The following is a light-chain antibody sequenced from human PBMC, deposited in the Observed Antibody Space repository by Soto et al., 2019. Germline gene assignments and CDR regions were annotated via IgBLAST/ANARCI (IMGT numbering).Light chain of an antibody. J-gene: IGKJ1*01. V-gene: IGKV1-5*01. CDR1: QSIRRW. Sequence: DIQMTQSPSMLSASVGDRVTIACRASQSIRRWLAWYQQKPGKAPKLLIFDASTLESGVPSRFSGRGAETQFTLTISSLQPDHFETYYCQQYNSYSPATFGQGTKVEI. CDR3: QQYNSYSPAT. CDR2: DAS.